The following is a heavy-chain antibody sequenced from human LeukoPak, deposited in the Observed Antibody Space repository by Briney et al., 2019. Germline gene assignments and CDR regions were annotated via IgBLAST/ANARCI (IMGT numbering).Heavy chain of an antibody. CDR1: GFAVSSNY. CDR2: ISKDGSDK. D-gene: IGHD1-7*01. V-gene: IGHV3-30-3*01. Sequence: GGSLRLSCAASGFAVSSNYMSWVRRAPGKGLEWVAVISKDGSDKYYPGSVRGRFTISRDNSKNTIYLQMDSLRAEDTAIYYCARDYWWNYDYWGQGTLVTVSS. CDR3: ARDYWWNYDY. J-gene: IGHJ4*02.